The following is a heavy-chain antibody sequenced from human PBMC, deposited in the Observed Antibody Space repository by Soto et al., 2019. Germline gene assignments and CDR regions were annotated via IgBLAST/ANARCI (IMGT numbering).Heavy chain of an antibody. D-gene: IGHD2-15*01. CDR3: TRNRVVVGASTMIDFPNPLHPLP. CDR1: GYSFTSYW. V-gene: IGHV5-51*01. Sequence: GESLKISCKGSGYSFTSYWIGWVRQMPGKGLEWMGIIYPGDSDTRYSPSFQGQVTISADKSISTAYLQWSSLKASDTAMYYCTRNRVVVGASTMIDFPNPLHPLPWG. J-gene: IGHJ5*02. CDR2: IYPGDSDT.